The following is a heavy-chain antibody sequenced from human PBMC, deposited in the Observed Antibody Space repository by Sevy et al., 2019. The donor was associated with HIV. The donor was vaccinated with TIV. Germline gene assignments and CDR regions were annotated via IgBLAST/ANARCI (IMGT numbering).Heavy chain of an antibody. Sequence: GGSLRISCAASGFTFDDYAMHWVRQAPGKGLEWVSGISWNSGSIGYADSVKGRFTISRDNAKNSLYLQMNSLRAEDTALYFCAKDISIAAAGTLGAFDIRGQGTMVTVSS. V-gene: IGHV3-9*01. CDR2: ISWNSGSI. CDR3: AKDISIAAAGTLGAFDI. D-gene: IGHD6-13*01. J-gene: IGHJ3*02. CDR1: GFTFDDYA.